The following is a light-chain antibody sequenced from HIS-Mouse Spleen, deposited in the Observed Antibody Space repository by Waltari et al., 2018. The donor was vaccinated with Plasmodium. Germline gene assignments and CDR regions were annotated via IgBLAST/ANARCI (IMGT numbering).Light chain of an antibody. CDR3: QQRSNWYT. J-gene: IGKJ2*01. CDR1: QSVSSY. V-gene: IGKV3-11*01. CDR2: DAS. Sequence: ESVLTQSPATLSLSPGERAPLSCRASQSVSSYLAWYKQKPGQAPRLLIYDASNRATGIPARFSGSGYGTDFTLTISSLEPEDFAVYYCQQRSNWYTFGQGTKLEIK.